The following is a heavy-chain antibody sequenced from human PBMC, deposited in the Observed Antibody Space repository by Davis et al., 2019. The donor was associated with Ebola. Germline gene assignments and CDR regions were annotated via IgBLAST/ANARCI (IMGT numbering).Heavy chain of an antibody. CDR3: ARAAVSASKSWFDP. CDR1: GFMVSSTY. V-gene: IGHV3-53*01. D-gene: IGHD2-2*01. CDR2: IYSGGSI. J-gene: IGHJ5*02. Sequence: GESLKISCTASGFMVSSTYMSWVRQAPGRSLEWVAAIYSGGSIYYADSVKDRFTLSRDNAKKSLFLQMNSLGAEDTAVYYCARAAVSASKSWFDPWGQGTLVTVSS.